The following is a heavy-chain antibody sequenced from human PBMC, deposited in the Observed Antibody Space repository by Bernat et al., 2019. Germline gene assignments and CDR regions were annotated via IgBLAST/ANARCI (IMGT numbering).Heavy chain of an antibody. D-gene: IGHD6-6*01. V-gene: IGHV3-21*01. J-gene: IGHJ4*02. CDR3: ARDGVYSSSSADY. Sequence: EVQLVESGGGLVKPGGSLRLSCAASGFTFSSYSMNWVRQAPGKGLEWVSSISSSSSYIYCADSVKGRFTISRDNAKNSLYLQMNSLRAEDTAVYYCARDGVYSSSSADYWGQGTLVTVSS. CDR2: ISSSSSYI. CDR1: GFTFSSYS.